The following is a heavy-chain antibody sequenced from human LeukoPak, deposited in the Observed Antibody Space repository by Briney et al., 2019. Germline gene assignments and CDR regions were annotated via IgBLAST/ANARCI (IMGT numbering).Heavy chain of an antibody. Sequence: SETLSLTCTVSGGSISSYYWSWIRQPPGKGLEWIGYIYYSGSTNYNPSLKSRVTISVDTSKNQFSLKLSSVTAADTAVYYCARTDYYGNRDFDYWGQGTRVTVSS. D-gene: IGHD3-10*01. CDR3: ARTDYYGNRDFDY. CDR1: GGSISSYY. CDR2: IYYSGST. J-gene: IGHJ4*02. V-gene: IGHV4-59*01.